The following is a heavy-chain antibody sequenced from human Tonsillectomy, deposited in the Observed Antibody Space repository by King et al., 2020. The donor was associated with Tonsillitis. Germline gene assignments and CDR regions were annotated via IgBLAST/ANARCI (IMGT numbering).Heavy chain of an antibody. CDR3: ASQSGSLDY. Sequence: VQLVESGGGLVQPGGSLRLSCAASGFTFSSYAMSWGRQAPGKGLEGVSTITGSVCSTYYADSVKGRFTISRDNSKSTLYLQMNSLRAEDTAVYSCASQSGSLDYWGQGTLVTVSS. J-gene: IGHJ4*02. CDR1: GFTFSSYA. V-gene: IGHV3-23*04. CDR2: ITGSVCST. D-gene: IGHD5-12*01.